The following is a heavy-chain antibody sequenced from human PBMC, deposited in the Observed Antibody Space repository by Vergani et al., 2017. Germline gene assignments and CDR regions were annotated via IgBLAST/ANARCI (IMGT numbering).Heavy chain of an antibody. CDR1: GFPFSDYG. CDR3: ARSRITMVKDAFDI. V-gene: IGHV3-20*04. Sequence: VQLVESGGGEVQPGRSLRLSCSAAGFPFSDYGVHWVRQAPGKGLEWVSGINWNGGSTGYADSVKGRFTISRDNAKNSLYLQMNSLRAEDTALYYCARSRITMVKDAFDIWGQGTMVTVSS. J-gene: IGHJ3*02. CDR2: INWNGGST. D-gene: IGHD3-10*01.